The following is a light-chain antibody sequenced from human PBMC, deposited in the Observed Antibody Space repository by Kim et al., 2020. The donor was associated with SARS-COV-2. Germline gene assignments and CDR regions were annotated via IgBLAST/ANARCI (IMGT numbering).Light chain of an antibody. CDR1: QSVSNN. CDR2: GAS. J-gene: IGKJ2*01. Sequence: SPGERAPLSGRASQSVSNNLAWYQLKPGQAPRLLIYGASTRATGTPARFSGSGSGTDFTLTVSSLQSEDFAVYYCHQYNDWPPGDTFGQGTKLEI. CDR3: HQYNDWPPGDT. V-gene: IGKV3-15*01.